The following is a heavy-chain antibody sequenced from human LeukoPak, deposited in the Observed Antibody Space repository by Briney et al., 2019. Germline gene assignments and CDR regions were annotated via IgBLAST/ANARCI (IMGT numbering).Heavy chain of an antibody. Sequence: GASVKVSCKASGGTFSSYAISWVRQAPGQGLEWMGRIIPIRGIANYAQKFQGRVTITADKSTSTAYMELSSLRSEDTAVYYCARQRGKAAAGDFDYWGQGTLVTVSS. CDR1: GGTFSSYA. CDR3: ARQRGKAAAGDFDY. CDR2: IIPIRGIA. D-gene: IGHD6-13*01. V-gene: IGHV1-69*04. J-gene: IGHJ4*02.